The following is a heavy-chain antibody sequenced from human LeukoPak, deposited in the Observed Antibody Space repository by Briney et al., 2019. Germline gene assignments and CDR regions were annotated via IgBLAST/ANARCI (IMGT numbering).Heavy chain of an antibody. CDR3: VPGFLGTAMVTTLRDY. V-gene: IGHV1-2*02. Sequence: GASVKLSCKASGYTFTAYYIHWVRQAPGQGLEWMGWINPNSGGTNFAQKFQGRVTMTGDTSISTAYMEMSRVTSDDTAVYYCVPGFLGTAMVTTLRDYWGQGTLVTVST. J-gene: IGHJ4*02. CDR2: INPNSGGT. CDR1: GYTFTAYY. D-gene: IGHD5-18*01.